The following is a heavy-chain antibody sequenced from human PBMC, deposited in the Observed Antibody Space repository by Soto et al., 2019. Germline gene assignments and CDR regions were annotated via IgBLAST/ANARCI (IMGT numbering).Heavy chain of an antibody. CDR2: IYYSGST. D-gene: IGHD2-2*01. CDR1: GGSISSYY. J-gene: IGHJ5*02. Sequence: NPSETLSLTCTVSGGSISSYYWSWIRQPPGKGLEWIGYIYYSGSTSYNPSLKSRVTISVDTSKNQFSLKLSSVTAADTAVYYCARLTSHWFDPWGQGTLVTVSS. CDR3: ARLTSHWFDP. V-gene: IGHV4-59*08.